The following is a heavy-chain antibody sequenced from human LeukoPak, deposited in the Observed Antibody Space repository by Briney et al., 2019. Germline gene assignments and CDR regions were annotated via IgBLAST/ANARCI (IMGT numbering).Heavy chain of an antibody. D-gene: IGHD3-10*01. V-gene: IGHV3-33*08. Sequence: GGSLRLSCAASGFTFSSYGMHWVRQAPGKGLEWVAVIWYDGSNKYYADSVKGRFTISRDNSKNTLYLQMNSLRAEDTAVCYCARDSAVRNYFDYWGQGTLVTVSS. CDR3: ARDSAVRNYFDY. CDR1: GFTFSSYG. J-gene: IGHJ4*02. CDR2: IWYDGSNK.